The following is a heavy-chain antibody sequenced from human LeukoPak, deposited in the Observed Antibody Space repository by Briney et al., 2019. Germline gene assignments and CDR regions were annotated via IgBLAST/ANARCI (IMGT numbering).Heavy chain of an antibody. V-gene: IGHV4-59*08. J-gene: IGHJ5*02. D-gene: IGHD2-15*01. CDR2: IYYSGST. CDR1: GGSISSYY. CDR3: AMFGGYCSGGSCFNWFDP. Sequence: SETLSLTCTVSGGSISSYYWSWSRQPPGKGLEWIGYIYYSGSTNYNPSLKSRVTISVDTSKNQFSLKLSSVTAADTAVYYCAMFGGYCSGGSCFNWFDPWGQEKQVTVSS.